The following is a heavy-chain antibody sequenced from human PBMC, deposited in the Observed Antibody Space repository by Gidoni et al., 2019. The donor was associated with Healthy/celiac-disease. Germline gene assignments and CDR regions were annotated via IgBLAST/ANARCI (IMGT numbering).Heavy chain of an antibody. Sequence: QVQLVQSGAEVKKPGASVTVSCKASGYTFTSYAMHWVRQAPGQRLEWMGWINAGNGNTKYSQKFQGRVTITRDTSASTAYMELSSLRSEDTAVYYCARDPNANWFDPWGQGTLVTVSS. CDR1: GYTFTSYA. CDR3: ARDPNANWFDP. J-gene: IGHJ5*02. CDR2: INAGNGNT. V-gene: IGHV1-3*01.